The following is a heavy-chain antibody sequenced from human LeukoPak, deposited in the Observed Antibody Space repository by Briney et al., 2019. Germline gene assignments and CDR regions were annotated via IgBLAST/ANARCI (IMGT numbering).Heavy chain of an antibody. CDR3: LAGWSY. J-gene: IGHJ4*02. CDR1: GGSISSGSYY. CDR2: IYTSGST. V-gene: IGHV4-61*02. D-gene: IGHD2-15*01. Sequence: PSQTLSLTCTVSGGSISSGSYYWSWIRQPAGKGLEWIGRIYTSGSTNYNPSLKSRVTISVDTSKNQFSLKLSSVTAADTAVYYCLAGWSYWGQGTLVTVSS.